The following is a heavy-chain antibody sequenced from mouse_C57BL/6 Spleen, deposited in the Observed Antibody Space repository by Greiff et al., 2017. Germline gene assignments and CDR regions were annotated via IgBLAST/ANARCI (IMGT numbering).Heavy chain of an antibody. CDR1: GYTFTSYW. V-gene: IGHV1-55*01. CDR2: IYPGSGST. J-gene: IGHJ4*01. Sequence: QVQLQQPGAELVKPGASVKMSCKASGYTFTSYWITWVKQRPGQGLEWIGDIYPGSGSTNYNEKFKSKATLTVDKSSSTAYMQLSSLTSEDAAVYYCARVDSNFYYAMDDWGQGTSVTVSS. CDR3: ARVDSNFYYAMDD. D-gene: IGHD2-5*01.